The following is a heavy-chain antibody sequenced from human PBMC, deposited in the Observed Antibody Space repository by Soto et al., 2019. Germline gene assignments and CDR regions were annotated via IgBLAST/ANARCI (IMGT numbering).Heavy chain of an antibody. J-gene: IGHJ4*02. CDR3: AREPRYSGWFDY. Sequence: PLETLSLTCTVSGGSISSSYYWGWIRQPPGKGLEWIGSFYFSGSTYYNPSFKSRVTMSVDTSKNQFSLKLSSVTAADTAVYYCAREPRYSGWFDYWGQGALVTVSS. CDR2: FYFSGST. D-gene: IGHD5-12*01. V-gene: IGHV4-39*02. CDR1: GGSISSSYY.